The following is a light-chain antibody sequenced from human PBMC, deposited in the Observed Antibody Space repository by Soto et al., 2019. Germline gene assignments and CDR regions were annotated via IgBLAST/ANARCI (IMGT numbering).Light chain of an antibody. Sequence: IMMTQSPATRSVSLGERATLSCRAGQTIYSNVAWYQQRPGQAPRLLIYRASTRATGVPARFSGSGSGTEFTLTISSLQSEDFAIYYCQQYQNLWTFGQGTKVDIK. V-gene: IGKV3-15*01. J-gene: IGKJ1*01. CDR3: QQYQNLWT. CDR1: QTIYSN. CDR2: RAS.